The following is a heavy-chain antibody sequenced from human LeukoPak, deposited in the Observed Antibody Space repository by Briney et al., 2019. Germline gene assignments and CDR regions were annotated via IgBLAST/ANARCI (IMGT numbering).Heavy chain of an antibody. CDR3: ARTYYSGSASYYPHNYFDY. D-gene: IGHD3-10*01. Sequence: GGSLRLSCEATGFTFSSYAMHWARQAPGKGLEWVGITSYDGTINYYVDSVKGRFTISRDNSKNTVYLQMNSLRVEDTAVYYCARTYYSGSASYYPHNYFDYWGQGTLVAVSS. V-gene: IGHV3-30-3*01. CDR2: TSYDGTIN. J-gene: IGHJ4*02. CDR1: GFTFSSYA.